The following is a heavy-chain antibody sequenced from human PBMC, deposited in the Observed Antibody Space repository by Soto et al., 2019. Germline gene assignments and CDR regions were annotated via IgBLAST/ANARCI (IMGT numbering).Heavy chain of an antibody. CDR3: ATAGGVPDYYYGMDV. V-gene: IGHV3-23*01. J-gene: IGHJ6*02. CDR2: ISGSGVST. CDR1: GFTFSSYA. D-gene: IGHD3-16*01. Sequence: EVQLLESGGGSVQPGGSLRLSCAASGFTFSSYAMTWVRQAPGKGLEWVSTISGSGVSTYYADSVKGRFTIFRDNSKNTLYLQMNSLRAEDTALYYCATAGGVPDYYYGMDVWGQGTTVTVSS.